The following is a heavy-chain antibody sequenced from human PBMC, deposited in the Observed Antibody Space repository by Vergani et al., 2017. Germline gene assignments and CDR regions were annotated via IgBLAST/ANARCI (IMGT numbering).Heavy chain of an antibody. CDR3: ARVGVTIFGVVITPYYMDV. V-gene: IGHV1-18*01. Sequence: QVQLVQSGAEVKKPGASVKVSCKASGYTFTSYGISWVRQAPGQGLEWMGWISAYNGNTNYEQKLQGRVTMTTDTSTSTAYMELRSLRSDDTAVYYCARVGVTIFGVVITPYYMDVWGKGTTVTVSS. CDR1: GYTFTSYG. CDR2: ISAYNGNT. J-gene: IGHJ6*03. D-gene: IGHD3-3*01.